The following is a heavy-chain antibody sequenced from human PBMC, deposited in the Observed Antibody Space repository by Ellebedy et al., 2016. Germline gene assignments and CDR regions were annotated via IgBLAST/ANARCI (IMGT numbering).Heavy chain of an antibody. J-gene: IGHJ6*03. V-gene: IGHV3-48*01. D-gene: IGHD1-7*01. CDR2: ISSSSSTI. Sequence: GESLKISXATSGFTFSSYSMNWVRQAPGKGLEWVSYISSSSSTIYYADSVKGRFTISRDNSKNTLYLQMNSLRAEDTAVYYCAREGGNWNFPYYYYYYYMDVWGKGTTVTVSS. CDR3: AREGGNWNFPYYYYYYYMDV. CDR1: GFTFSSYS.